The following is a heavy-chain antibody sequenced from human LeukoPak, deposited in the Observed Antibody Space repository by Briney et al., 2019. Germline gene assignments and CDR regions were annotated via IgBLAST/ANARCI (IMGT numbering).Heavy chain of an antibody. CDR3: ARGPWYSSGWLLDY. V-gene: IGHV3-30*03. CDR1: GFSFSDYG. J-gene: IGHJ4*02. Sequence: GGSLRLSCAASGFSFSDYGIHWVRQAPGKGLEWVAFISHDENRRYLADSVKGRFTISRDNSKNTLYLQMNSLRAEDTAVYYCARGPWYSSGWLLDYWGQGTLVTVSS. D-gene: IGHD6-19*01. CDR2: ISHDENRR.